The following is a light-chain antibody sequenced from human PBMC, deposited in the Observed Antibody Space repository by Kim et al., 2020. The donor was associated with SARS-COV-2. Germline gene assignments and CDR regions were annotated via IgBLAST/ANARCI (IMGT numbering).Light chain of an antibody. CDR3: QQRGT. Sequence: ATLSLSPGERATLSCRASQSVSSYLAWYQQKPGQAPRLLIYDASNRATGIPARFSGSGSGTDFTLTISSLEPEDFAVYYCQQRGTFGQGTKVDIK. CDR1: QSVSSY. V-gene: IGKV3-11*01. CDR2: DAS. J-gene: IGKJ1*01.